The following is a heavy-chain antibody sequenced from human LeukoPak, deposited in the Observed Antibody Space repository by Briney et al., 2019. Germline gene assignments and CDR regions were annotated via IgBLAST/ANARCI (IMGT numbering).Heavy chain of an antibody. CDR2: IKSKTDGGTT. J-gene: IGHJ4*02. V-gene: IGHV3-15*01. D-gene: IGHD3-3*01. CDR3: TTDSYYDFWSGYYDRYYFDY. Sequence: GGSLRLSCAASGFTFSNAWMSWVRQAPGKGLEWVGRIKSKTDGGTTDYAAPVKGRFTISRDDSKNTLYLQMSSLKTEDTAVYYCTTDSYYDFWSGYYDRYYFDYWGQGTLVTVSS. CDR1: GFTFSNAW.